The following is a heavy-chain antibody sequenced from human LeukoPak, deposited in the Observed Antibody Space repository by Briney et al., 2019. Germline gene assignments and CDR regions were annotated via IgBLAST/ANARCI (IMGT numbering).Heavy chain of an antibody. CDR1: GFTFSSYA. J-gene: IGHJ4*02. D-gene: IGHD2-15*01. Sequence: GGSLRFSCAASGFTFSSYAMSWVRQAPGKGLEWVSAINSGGISTYYADSVKGRFTISRDNAKNSLYLQMNSLRAEDTAVYYCASLVSICSGGSCYTVDYWGQGTLVTVSS. V-gene: IGHV3-21*01. CDR3: ASLVSICSGGSCYTVDY. CDR2: INSGGIST.